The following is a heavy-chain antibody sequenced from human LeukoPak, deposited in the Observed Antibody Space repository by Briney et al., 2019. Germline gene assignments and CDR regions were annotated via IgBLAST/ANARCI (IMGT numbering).Heavy chain of an antibody. D-gene: IGHD1-26*01. J-gene: IGHJ4*02. Sequence: ASVTVTFKASGYTFTDYYFHWVRQAPGQGLEWMGWINPNSGGTNYAQKFQGRVTMTRDTSISTAYMELSSLRSDDTAMYYCARSYSGFGYPLHDNCGEGTLVTVSS. V-gene: IGHV1-2*02. CDR2: INPNSGGT. CDR1: GYTFTDYY. CDR3: ARSYSGFGYPLHDN.